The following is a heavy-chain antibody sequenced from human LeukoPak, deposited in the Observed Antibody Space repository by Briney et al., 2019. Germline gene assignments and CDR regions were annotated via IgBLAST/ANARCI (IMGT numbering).Heavy chain of an antibody. CDR3: AKEIWPTVTTPGWTYFDY. Sequence: GGSLRLSCAASGFTFDDYGMHWVRQAPGKGLEWVAFIRYDGSNKYYADSVKGRFTISRDNSRNTLYLQMNSLRAEDTAVYYCAKEIWPTVTTPGWTYFDYWGQGTLVTVSS. D-gene: IGHD4-17*01. CDR1: GFTFDDYG. J-gene: IGHJ4*02. V-gene: IGHV3-30*02. CDR2: IRYDGSNK.